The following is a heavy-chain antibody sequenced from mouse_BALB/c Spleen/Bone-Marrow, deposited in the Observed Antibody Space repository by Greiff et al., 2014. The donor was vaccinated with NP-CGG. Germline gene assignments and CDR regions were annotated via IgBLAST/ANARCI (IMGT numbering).Heavy chain of an antibody. J-gene: IGHJ4*01. CDR3: NADTRAMDY. CDR2: IDPENGDT. V-gene: IGHV14-4*02. CDR1: GFNIKDFY. Sequence: EVQLVESGAELVRSGASVKLSCTGSGFNIKDFYMHWVKQWPEQGLEWIGWIDPENGDTEYAPKFQGKATLTADTSSNTAYLQLNSLTSEDTAVYYCNADTRAMDYWGQGTSVTVSS.